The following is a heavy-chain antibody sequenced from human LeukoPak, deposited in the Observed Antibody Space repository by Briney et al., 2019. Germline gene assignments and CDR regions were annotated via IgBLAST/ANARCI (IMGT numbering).Heavy chain of an antibody. CDR3: ARDGYYYDSSGQYYFDY. CDR1: GFTFSSYA. J-gene: IGHJ4*02. CDR2: ISYDGSNK. D-gene: IGHD3-22*01. V-gene: IGHV3-30*01. Sequence: GGSLRLSCAASGFTFSSYAMHWVRQAPGKGLEWVAVISYDGSNKYYADSVKGRFTISRDNSKSTLYLQMNSLRAEDTAVYYCARDGYYYDSSGQYYFDYWGQGTLVTVSS.